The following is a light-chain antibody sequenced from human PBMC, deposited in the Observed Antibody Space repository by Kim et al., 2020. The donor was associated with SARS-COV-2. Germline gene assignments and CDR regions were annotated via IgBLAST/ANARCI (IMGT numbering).Light chain of an antibody. V-gene: IGLV3-21*04. CDR2: YDS. Sequence: YELTQPPSVSVAPGKTARITCEGNNIGSKSVHWYQQKPGQAPVLVIYYDSDRPSGIPERFSGSNSGNTATLTISRVDAGDEADYYCQVWDSSSDHHVVFG. J-gene: IGLJ2*01. CDR1: NIGSKS. CDR3: QVWDSSSDHHVV.